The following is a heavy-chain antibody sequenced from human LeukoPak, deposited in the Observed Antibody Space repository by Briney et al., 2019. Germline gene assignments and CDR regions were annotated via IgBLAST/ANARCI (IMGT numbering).Heavy chain of an antibody. CDR3: ARVVEGQLWYFDL. J-gene: IGHJ2*01. CDR1: GGSISSGGYY. Sequence: SQTLSLTCTVSGGSISSGGYYWSWIPQHPGKGLECIGYIYYSGSTYYNPSLKSRVTISVDTSKNQFSLKLSSVTAADTAVYYCARVVEGQLWYFDLWGRGTMVTVSS. V-gene: IGHV4-31*03. D-gene: IGHD1-1*01. CDR2: IYYSGST.